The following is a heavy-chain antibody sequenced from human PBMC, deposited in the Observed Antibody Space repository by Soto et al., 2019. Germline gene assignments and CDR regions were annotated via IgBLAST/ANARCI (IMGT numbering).Heavy chain of an antibody. CDR3: ARERRRIVPKSTVKSDPPAGFDY. Sequence: SLRLSCAASGFTFSSYAMHWVRQAPGKGLEWVAVISYDGSNKYYADSVKGRFTISRDNSKNTLYLQMNSLRAEDTAVYYCARERRRIVPKSTVKSDPPAGFDYWGQGTLVTVSS. CDR2: ISYDGSNK. D-gene: IGHD4-4*01. CDR1: GFTFSSYA. J-gene: IGHJ4*02. V-gene: IGHV3-30-3*01.